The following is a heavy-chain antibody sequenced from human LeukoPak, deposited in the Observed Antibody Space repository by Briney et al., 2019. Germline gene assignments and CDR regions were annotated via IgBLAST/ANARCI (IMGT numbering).Heavy chain of an antibody. V-gene: IGHV1-2*02. D-gene: IGHD2-2*01. J-gene: IGHJ6*02. CDR1: GYTFTGYY. CDR2: INPNSGGT. CDR3: AGCSSTSCYGMDV. Sequence: ASVKVSCKASGYTFTGYYMHWVRQAPGQGLEWMGWINPNSGGTNYAQKFQGRVTMTRDTSISTAYMELSRLRSDDTAVYYCAGCSSTSCYGMDVWGQGTTVTVSS.